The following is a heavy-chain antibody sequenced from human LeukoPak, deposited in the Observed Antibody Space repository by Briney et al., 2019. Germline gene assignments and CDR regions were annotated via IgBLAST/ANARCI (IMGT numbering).Heavy chain of an antibody. CDR3: ARGGRMSMGLEY. CDR1: GGSLSGYF. J-gene: IGHJ4*02. Sequence: SETLSLTCGVSGGSLSGYFRSWIRQAPGKGLEWIGHINHSGTTNFNPSLQSRVTIPAHTSKNQSSRKLRSVTAADTAVYFCARGGRMSMGLEYWGQGNPVTVSS. V-gene: IGHV4-34*01. D-gene: IGHD4/OR15-4a*01. CDR2: INHSGTT.